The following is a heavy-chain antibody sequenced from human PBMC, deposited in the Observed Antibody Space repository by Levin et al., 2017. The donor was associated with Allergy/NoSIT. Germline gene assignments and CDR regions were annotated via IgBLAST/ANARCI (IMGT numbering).Heavy chain of an antibody. CDR1: GFTFGDYA. J-gene: IGHJ4*02. Sequence: GGSLRLSCTVSGFTFGDYAMKWFRQAPGKGLEWVSFIRSNIDGGTTEYAASVKGRFIMSRDDSKSTVYLQMNSLKTEDTAVYFCTRALVAAGPGLDYWGQGTLVTVSS. CDR2: IRSNIDGGTT. V-gene: IGHV3-49*03. CDR3: TRALVAAGPGLDY. D-gene: IGHD6-13*01.